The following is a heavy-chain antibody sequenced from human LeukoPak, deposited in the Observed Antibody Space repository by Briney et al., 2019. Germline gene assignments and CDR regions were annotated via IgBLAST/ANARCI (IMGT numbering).Heavy chain of an antibody. J-gene: IGHJ1*01. V-gene: IGHV3-48*03. D-gene: IGHD3-22*01. CDR1: GFTFSSYE. CDR3: ARDLYDSSGYYYPAPEYFQH. CDR2: ISSSGSTI. Sequence: PEGSLRLSCAASGFTFSSYEMNWVRQAPGKGLEWVSYISSSGSTIYYADSVKGRFTISRDNAKNSLYLQMNSLRAEDTAVYYCARDLYDSSGYYYPAPEYFQHWGQGTLVTVSS.